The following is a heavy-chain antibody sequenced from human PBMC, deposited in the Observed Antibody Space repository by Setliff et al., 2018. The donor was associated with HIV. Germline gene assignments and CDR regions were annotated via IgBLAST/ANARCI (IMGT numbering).Heavy chain of an antibody. D-gene: IGHD2-15*01. CDR1: GGSISNYY. Sequence: TLSLTCTVSGGSISNYYWTWIRQPPGKGLEWIGYIYYRGSTNYNPSLKSRVTLSVDTSKNQFSLQLSSVTAADTAVYYCARVHEAYCSGGSCYFFDYWGQGTLVTVSS. V-gene: IGHV4-59*08. J-gene: IGHJ4*02. CDR3: ARVHEAYCSGGSCYFFDY. CDR2: IYYRGST.